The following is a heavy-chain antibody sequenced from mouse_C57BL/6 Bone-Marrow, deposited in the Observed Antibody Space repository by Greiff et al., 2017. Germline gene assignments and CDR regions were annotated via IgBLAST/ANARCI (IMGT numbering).Heavy chain of an antibody. V-gene: IGHV5-12*01. CDR2: ISNGGGST. CDR3: ARPDYYGSSSFAY. CDR1: GFTFSDYY. D-gene: IGHD1-1*01. Sequence: EVQVVESGGGLVQPGGSLKLSCAASGFTFSDYYMYWVRQTPEKRLEWVAYISNGGGSTYYPDTVKGRFTISIENAKNTLYLQMSRLKSEDTAMYYCARPDYYGSSSFAYWGQGTLVTVSA. J-gene: IGHJ3*01.